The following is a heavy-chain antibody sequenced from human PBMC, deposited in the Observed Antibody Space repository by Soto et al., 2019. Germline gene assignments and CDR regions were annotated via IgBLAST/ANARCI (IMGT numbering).Heavy chain of an antibody. CDR2: VIPMYDSV. CDR1: GGTFNTYT. CDR3: ASWRSYSGSYCFDY. J-gene: IGHJ4*02. V-gene: IGHV1-69*06. Sequence: QVQLVQSGAEVKKPGSSVKVSCAASGGTFNTYTINWVRQAPGRGLEWMGQVIPMYDSVNYAESFQGRVTITADKSTNLAYMELSSLRSEDTALYFCASWRSYSGSYCFDYWGQGTLVIVSS. D-gene: IGHD1-26*01.